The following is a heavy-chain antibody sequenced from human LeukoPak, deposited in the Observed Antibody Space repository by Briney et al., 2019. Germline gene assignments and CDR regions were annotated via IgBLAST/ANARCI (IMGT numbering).Heavy chain of an antibody. CDR3: ARGRVRVSPGTGYFDS. CDR1: GGSISSGGYY. D-gene: IGHD2-15*01. Sequence: SETLSLTCTVSGGSISSGGYYWSWVRQHPGKGLEWIGYIYYSGTTHYNPSLESRVIISIDTFKSQFSLILNSVTAADTAVFYCARGRVRVSPGTGYFDSWSQGAQVIVSS. CDR2: IYYSGTT. V-gene: IGHV4-31*03. J-gene: IGHJ4*02.